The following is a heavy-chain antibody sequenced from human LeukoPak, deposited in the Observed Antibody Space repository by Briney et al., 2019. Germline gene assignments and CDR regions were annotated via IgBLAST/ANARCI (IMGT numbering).Heavy chain of an antibody. Sequence: GASVKVSCKASGYTFTSYDINWVRQATGQGLEWMGWMNPNSGNTGYAQKFQGRVTITTDESTSTAYMELSSLRSEDTAVYYCARDAGTTAFDYWGQGTLVTVSS. J-gene: IGHJ4*02. CDR2: MNPNSGNT. V-gene: IGHV1-8*01. D-gene: IGHD1-7*01. CDR1: GYTFTSYD. CDR3: ARDAGTTAFDY.